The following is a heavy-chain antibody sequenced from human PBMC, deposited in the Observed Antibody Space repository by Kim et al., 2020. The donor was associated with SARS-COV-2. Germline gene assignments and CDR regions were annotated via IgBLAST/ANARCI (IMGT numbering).Heavy chain of an antibody. CDR1: GFTFSCYY. CDR3: ARMLGDLVATIQYHDY. Sequence: GGSLRLSCAASGFTFSCYYMSWIRQAPGKGLEWVSYISGSSSYTNYADSVKGRFTISRDNAKNTLYLQMNSLRAEDTAVYYCARMLGDLVATIQYHDYWGQGTLVTVSS. D-gene: IGHD5-12*01. J-gene: IGHJ4*02. CDR2: ISGSSSYT. V-gene: IGHV3-11*03.